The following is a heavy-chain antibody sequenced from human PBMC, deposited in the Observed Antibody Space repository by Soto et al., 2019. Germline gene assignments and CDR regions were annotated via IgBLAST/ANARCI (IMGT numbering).Heavy chain of an antibody. Sequence: SMKLSCAASGFTFDDSAIHCVRQAPGKGLEWVSGISTNSGSKDYAASVKGRFTISRDNAKSSLYLQMNSLRVEDTALYFGTKSKDIGFCHGGTCFSVRRAFDSWGQGTLVTVSS. D-gene: IGHD2-15*01. CDR1: GFTFDDSA. CDR2: ISTNSGSK. V-gene: IGHV3-9*01. CDR3: TKSKDIGFCHGGTCFSVRRAFDS. J-gene: IGHJ4*02.